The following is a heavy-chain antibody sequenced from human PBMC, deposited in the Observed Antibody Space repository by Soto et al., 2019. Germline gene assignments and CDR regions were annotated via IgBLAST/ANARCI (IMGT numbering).Heavy chain of an antibody. CDR2: IYYSGST. Sequence: ETLSLTCTVSGGSISSYYWSWIRQPPGKGLEWIGYIYYSGSTNYNPSLKSRVTISVDTSKNQFSLKLSSVTAADTAVYYCARVPTSSGWYLFDYWGQGTLVTVSS. J-gene: IGHJ4*02. CDR3: ARVPTSSGWYLFDY. V-gene: IGHV4-59*01. CDR1: GGSISSYY. D-gene: IGHD6-19*01.